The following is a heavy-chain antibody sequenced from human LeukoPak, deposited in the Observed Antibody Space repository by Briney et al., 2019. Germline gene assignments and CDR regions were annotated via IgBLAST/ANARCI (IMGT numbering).Heavy chain of an antibody. CDR2: ISWNSGSI. CDR1: GFTFDDYA. D-gene: IGHD3-16*02. CDR3: AKMGGYDYVWGSYRLDY. Sequence: GGSLRLSCAASGFTFDDYAMHWVRQAPGKGLEWVSGISWNSGSIGYADSVKGRFTISRDNSMNTVYVQMNSLRAEDTAVYYCAKMGGYDYVWGSYRLDYWGQGTLVTVSS. J-gene: IGHJ4*02. V-gene: IGHV3-9*01.